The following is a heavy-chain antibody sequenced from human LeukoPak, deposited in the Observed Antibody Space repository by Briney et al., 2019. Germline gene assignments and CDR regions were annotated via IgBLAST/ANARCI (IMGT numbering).Heavy chain of an antibody. Sequence: PSETLSLTCTVSGGSISSYYWSWIRQPPGKGLEWIGYIYYSGSTNYNPSLKSRVAISVDTSKNQFSLKLSSVTAADTAVYYCARHWGDYTVALDYWGQGTLVTVSS. V-gene: IGHV4-59*08. D-gene: IGHD3-3*01. CDR2: IYYSGST. CDR1: GGSISSYY. CDR3: ARHWGDYTVALDY. J-gene: IGHJ4*02.